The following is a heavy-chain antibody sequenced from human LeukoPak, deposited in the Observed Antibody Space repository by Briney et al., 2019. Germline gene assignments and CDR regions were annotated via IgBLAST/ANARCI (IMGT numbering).Heavy chain of an antibody. D-gene: IGHD5-24*01. J-gene: IGHJ4*02. CDR2: ISRSGNTI. V-gene: IGHV3-48*03. CDR3: ARVNGYNSIGYYFDY. Sequence: GGSLRLSCAASGFTFSSYEMNWVRQAPGKGPEWLSYISRSGNTIYYADSVKGRSTISRDNAKNSLYLQMNSLRAEDTAVYYCARVNGYNSIGYYFDYWGQGTLVTVSS. CDR1: GFTFSSYE.